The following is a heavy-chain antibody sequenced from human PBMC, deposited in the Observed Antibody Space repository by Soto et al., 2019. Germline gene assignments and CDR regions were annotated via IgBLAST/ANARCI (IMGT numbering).Heavy chain of an antibody. CDR3: ARAGIAAAEYYYGMDV. CDR1: GYTFTGYY. CDR2: INPNSGGT. V-gene: IGHV1-2*04. D-gene: IGHD6-13*01. J-gene: IGHJ6*02. Sequence: ASVKVSCQASGYTFTGYYMHWVRQAPGQGLEWMGWINPNSGGTNYAQKFQGWVTMTRDTSISTAYMELSRLRSDDTAVYYCARAGIAAAEYYYGMDVWGQGTTVTVSS.